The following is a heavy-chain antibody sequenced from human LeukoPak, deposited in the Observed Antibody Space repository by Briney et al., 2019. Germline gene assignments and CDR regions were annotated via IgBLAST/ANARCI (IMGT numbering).Heavy chain of an antibody. D-gene: IGHD1-26*01. V-gene: IGHV3-48*03. CDR2: ISDSGSTI. J-gene: IGHJ4*02. CDR3: VKVRGRARVGYFDY. CDR1: GFTFRNYE. Sequence: GGSLRLSCAASGFTFRNYEMNWVRQAPGKGLEWVSYISDSGSTIYYVDSVKGRFTISRDNAKNTLYLQMNSLRVEDTAIYYCVKVRGRARVGYFDYGGQGTLVTVSS.